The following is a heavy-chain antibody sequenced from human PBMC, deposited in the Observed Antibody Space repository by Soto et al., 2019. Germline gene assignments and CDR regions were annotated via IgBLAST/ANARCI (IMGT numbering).Heavy chain of an antibody. CDR1: GGSVSSGNYF. D-gene: IGHD5-18*01. Sequence: PSETLSLTCTVSGGSVSSGNYFWSWIRQSPGKGLEWIGYMSHSGSSNYTPSLKSRVTISVDTSANTFSLKLSSVTAADTAVYYCARERGGYGLFDSWGQGTLVTVSS. CDR3: ARERGGYGLFDS. CDR2: MSHSGSS. J-gene: IGHJ4*02. V-gene: IGHV4-61*03.